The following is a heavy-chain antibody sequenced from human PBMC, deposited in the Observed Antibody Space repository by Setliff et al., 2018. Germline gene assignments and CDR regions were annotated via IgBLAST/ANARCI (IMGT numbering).Heavy chain of an antibody. D-gene: IGHD1-1*01. J-gene: IGHJ3*02. CDR3: RQAVVGRDVFDI. CDR1: GYSISSGHL. Sequence: SETLSLTCGVSGYSISSGHLWGWIRQPPGKGLEWLGNIFHSGSTYYNPSFKGRVTISVDTSKKQFSLTLTSVTAADTALYYCRQAVVGRDVFDIWGQGTVVTVSS. CDR2: IFHSGST. V-gene: IGHV4-38-2*01.